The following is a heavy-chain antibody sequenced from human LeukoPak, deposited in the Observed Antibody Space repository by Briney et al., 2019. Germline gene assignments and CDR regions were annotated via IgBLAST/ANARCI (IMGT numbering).Heavy chain of an antibody. D-gene: IGHD5-18*01. V-gene: IGHV4-39*01. CDR2: INYRGHT. Sequence: PSETLSLTCTVSGGSISGSSYHWGWIRQPPGKGLEWIGSINYRGHTYYNPSLESRVTISVDTSKNQFSLTVSSVTAADTALYYCAPTYSYTGGGYEYWGQGTLVTVSS. CDR3: APTYSYTGGGYEY. CDR1: GGSISGSSYH. J-gene: IGHJ4*02.